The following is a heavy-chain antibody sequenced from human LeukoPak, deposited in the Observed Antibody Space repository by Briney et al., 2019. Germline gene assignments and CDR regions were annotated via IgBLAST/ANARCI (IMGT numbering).Heavy chain of an antibody. CDR2: IYYSRST. D-gene: IGHD2-2*02. CDR3: ARDRSSAAAIPSDAFDI. Sequence: PSETLSLTCTVSGGSISSHYWSWIRQPPGKGLEWIGYIYYSRSTNYNPSLKSRVTISVDTSKNQFSLKLSSVTAADTAVYYCARDRSSAAAIPSDAFDIWGQGTMVTVSS. J-gene: IGHJ3*02. V-gene: IGHV4-59*11. CDR1: GGSISSHY.